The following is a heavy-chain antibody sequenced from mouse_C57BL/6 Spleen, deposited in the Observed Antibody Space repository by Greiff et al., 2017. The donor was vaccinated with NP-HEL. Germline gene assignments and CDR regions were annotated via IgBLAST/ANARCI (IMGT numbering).Heavy chain of an antibody. Sequence: QVQLQQPGAELVKPGASVKLSCKASGYTFTSYWMHWVKQRPIQGLEWIGNIDPSDSETHYNQKFKDKATLTVDKSSSTAYMQLSSLTSEDSAVYYCARGDYGYDGGYFDYWGQGTTLTVSS. D-gene: IGHD2-2*01. CDR1: GYTFTSYW. V-gene: IGHV1-52*01. CDR2: IDPSDSET. CDR3: ARGDYGYDGGYFDY. J-gene: IGHJ2*01.